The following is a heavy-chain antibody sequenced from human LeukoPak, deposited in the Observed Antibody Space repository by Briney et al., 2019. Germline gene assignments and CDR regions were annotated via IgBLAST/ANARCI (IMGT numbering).Heavy chain of an antibody. Sequence: GASVKVSCKASGGTFSSYAISWVRQAPGQGLEWMGGIIPIFGTANYAQKFQGRVTITTDESTSTAYMELSSLRSEDTAVYYCARDWEGVFAFDIWGQGTMGTVSS. CDR1: GGTFSSYA. J-gene: IGHJ3*02. V-gene: IGHV1-69*05. CDR3: ARDWEGVFAFDI. CDR2: IIPIFGTA. D-gene: IGHD1-26*01.